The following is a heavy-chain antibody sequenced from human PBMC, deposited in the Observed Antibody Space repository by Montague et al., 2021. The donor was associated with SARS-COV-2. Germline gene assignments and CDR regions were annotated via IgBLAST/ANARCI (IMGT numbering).Heavy chain of an antibody. V-gene: IGHV2-70*11. CDR2: IDWDDDK. CDR1: GFSLSTSGMC. D-gene: IGHD6-13*01. Sequence: PALVKPTQTLTLTCTFSGFSLSTSGMCVSWIRQPPGKALEWLARIDWDDDKYYSSSLKTRLTISKDTSKNQVVLTMTNMDPVDTATYYCARIFDSSWPTFDYWGQGTLVTVSS. CDR3: ARIFDSSWPTFDY. J-gene: IGHJ4*02.